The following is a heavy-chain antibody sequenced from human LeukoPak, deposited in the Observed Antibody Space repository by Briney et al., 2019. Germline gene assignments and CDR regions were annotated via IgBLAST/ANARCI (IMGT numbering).Heavy chain of an antibody. CDR1: GFTFSSYG. V-gene: IGHV3-23*01. D-gene: IGHD2-2*01. Sequence: GGTLRLSCAASGFTFSSYGMSWVRQAPGKGLEWVSAISGSGGSTYYADSVKGRFTISRDNSKNTLYLQMNSLRAEDTAVYYCAKDPGGLYYFDYWGQGTLVTVSS. J-gene: IGHJ4*02. CDR3: AKDPGGLYYFDY. CDR2: ISGSGGST.